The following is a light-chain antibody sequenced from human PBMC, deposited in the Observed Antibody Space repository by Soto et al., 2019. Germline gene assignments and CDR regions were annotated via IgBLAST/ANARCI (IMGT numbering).Light chain of an antibody. V-gene: IGKV1-5*03. CDR1: ETIRSW. J-gene: IGKJ1*01. Sequence: DIQMTRSPSTLSASVGDTVTITCRASETIRSWLAWYQHKPGQAPRVLIRQASTLESGVPSRFSGSGSATDFTLTITNLQPDDFATYFCQQYKTSPSFGQGSKLEIK. CDR2: QAS. CDR3: QQYKTSPS.